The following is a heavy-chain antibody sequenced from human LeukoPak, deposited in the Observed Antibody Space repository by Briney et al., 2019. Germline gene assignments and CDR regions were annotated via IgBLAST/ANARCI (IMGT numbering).Heavy chain of an antibody. CDR2: MYYTGSS. V-gene: IGHV4-59*01. D-gene: IGHD3-16*02. CDR3: ARGGYRSYYYVDV. J-gene: IGHJ6*03. CDR1: GGSISTYF. Sequence: SGTLSLTCSVSGGSISTYFWTWIRQAPGKGLEGIGYMYYTGSSNYNPSLESRVAISIDTSKNQFSLNLTSVTPADTAVYYCARGGYRSYYYVDVWGKGTTVIVSS.